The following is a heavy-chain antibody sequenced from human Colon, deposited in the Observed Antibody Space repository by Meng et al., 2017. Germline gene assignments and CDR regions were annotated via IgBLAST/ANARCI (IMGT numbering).Heavy chain of an antibody. CDR2: IFYSGST. CDR3: ARVSLVCLQHDAFDI. Sequence: SETLSLTCTVSGGSISSSNYYWGWIRQPPGKGLEWIASIFYSGSTYYNPSLKSRVTISVDPSKNQFSLTLSSVTAAATAVYYCARVSLVCLQHDAFDIWGQGTTVTVSS. J-gene: IGHJ3*02. CDR1: GGSISSSNYY. V-gene: IGHV4-39*07. D-gene: IGHD6-13*01.